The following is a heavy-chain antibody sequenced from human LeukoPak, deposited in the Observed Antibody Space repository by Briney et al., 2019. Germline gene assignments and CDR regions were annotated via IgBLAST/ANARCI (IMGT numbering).Heavy chain of an antibody. CDR3: AKDPETIFGITMSN. CDR2: ISGGGST. V-gene: IGHV3-23*01. D-gene: IGHD3-3*01. J-gene: IGHJ4*02. Sequence: GGSLRLSCAASGFNYNIYDMAWLRQPPGKGLQWVPGISGGGSTFYADSVKGRFTISRDNSNNTLYLQMNSLRAEDTAVYYCAKDPETIFGITMSNWGQGTLVTVSS. CDR1: GFNYNIYD.